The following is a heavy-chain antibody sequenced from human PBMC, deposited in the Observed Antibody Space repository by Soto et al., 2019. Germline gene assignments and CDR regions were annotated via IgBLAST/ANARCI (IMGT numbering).Heavy chain of an antibody. CDR2: IWYDGSNK. CDR1: GFTFSSYG. CDR3: ARDRSSGGNRHGCWFDP. V-gene: IGHV3-33*01. Sequence: GGSLRLSCAASGFTFSSYGMHWVRQAPGKGLEWVAVIWYDGSNKYYADSVKGRFTISRDNSKNTLYLQMNSLRAEDTAVYYCARDRSSGGNRHGCWFDPWGQGTLVTVSS. D-gene: IGHD2-15*01. J-gene: IGHJ5*02.